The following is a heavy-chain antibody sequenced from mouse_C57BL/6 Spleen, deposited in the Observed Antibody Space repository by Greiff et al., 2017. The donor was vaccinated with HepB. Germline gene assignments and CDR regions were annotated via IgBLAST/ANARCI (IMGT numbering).Heavy chain of an antibody. CDR1: GFTFSSYG. D-gene: IGHD1-1*01. V-gene: IGHV5-6*01. Sequence: EVQLVESGGDLVKPGGSLKLSCAASGFTFSSYGMSWVRQTPDKRLEWVATISSGGSYTYYPDSVKGRFTISRDNAKNTLYLQMSSLKSEDTAMYYCARHRSSRVDYWGQGTTLTVSS. CDR3: ARHRSSRVDY. CDR2: ISSGGSYT. J-gene: IGHJ2*01.